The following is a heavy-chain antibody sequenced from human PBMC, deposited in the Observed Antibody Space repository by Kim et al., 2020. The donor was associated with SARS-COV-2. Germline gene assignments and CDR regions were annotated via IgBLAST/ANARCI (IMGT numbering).Heavy chain of an antibody. Sequence: NYAQKVQGRVTMTRDSSISTAYMELSRLRSDDTAVYYCARGFKAVDAFDIWGQGTMVTVSS. D-gene: IGHD6-19*01. J-gene: IGHJ3*02. V-gene: IGHV1-2*02. CDR3: ARGFKAVDAFDI.